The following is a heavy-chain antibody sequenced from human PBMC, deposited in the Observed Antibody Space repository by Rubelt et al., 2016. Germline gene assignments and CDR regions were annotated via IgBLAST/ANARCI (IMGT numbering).Heavy chain of an antibody. CDR2: IYYSGST. Sequence: QLQLQESGPGLVKPSETLSLTCTVSGGSISSSSYYWGWIRQPPGKGLEWIGSIYYSGSTYYNQFLRSRTTVAVDTSKNQCALNLGAVTAAETALYYWARADNIAVAGTGCSDYWGQGTLVTVSS. D-gene: IGHD6-19*01. CDR1: GGSISSSSYY. CDR3: ARADNIAVAGTGCSDY. J-gene: IGHJ4*02. V-gene: IGHV4-39*07.